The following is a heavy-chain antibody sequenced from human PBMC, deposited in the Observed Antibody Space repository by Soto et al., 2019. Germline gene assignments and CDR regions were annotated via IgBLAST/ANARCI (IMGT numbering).Heavy chain of an antibody. CDR1: GGSFSGYS. J-gene: IGHJ4*02. D-gene: IGHD2-15*01. Sequence: QVQLQQWGAGLLKPSETLSLTCAVYGGSFSGYSWSWIRQPPGKGLEWMGEINHSGSTNYNPSLKSRVTISEDTSKNQFSLKLNSVTAADTAVYYCARSPNLGYCGGGACYRFDYWGRGTLVTVSS. V-gene: IGHV4-34*01. CDR3: ARSPNLGYCGGGACYRFDY. CDR2: INHSGST.